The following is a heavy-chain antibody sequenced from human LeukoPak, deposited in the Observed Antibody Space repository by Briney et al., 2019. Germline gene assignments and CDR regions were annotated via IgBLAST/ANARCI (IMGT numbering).Heavy chain of an antibody. V-gene: IGHV4-59*01. J-gene: IGHJ1*01. CDR2: LFYSGNT. Sequence: SETLSLTCTVSGGSISSYYWSWIRQPPGKGLEWIGYLFYSGNTNSNPSLKSRVTISADTSKNQFSLRLNSVTAADTAVYFCGRVRSGNTGSPEYFEDWGQGTLVTVSS. CDR1: GGSISSYY. CDR3: GRVRSGNTGSPEYFED. D-gene: IGHD3-10*01.